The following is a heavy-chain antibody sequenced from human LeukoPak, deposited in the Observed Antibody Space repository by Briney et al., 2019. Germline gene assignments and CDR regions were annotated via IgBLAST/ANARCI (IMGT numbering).Heavy chain of an antibody. J-gene: IGHJ4*02. CDR2: IIPIFGTA. Sequence: SVKVSCKASGGTFISYAISWVRQAPGQGLEWMGGIIPIFGTANYAQKFQGRVTITADESTSTAYMELSSVRSEDTAVYYCARDIKLGYFDYWGQGTLVTVSS. CDR1: GGTFISYA. V-gene: IGHV1-69*13. CDR3: ARDIKLGYFDY. D-gene: IGHD7-27*01.